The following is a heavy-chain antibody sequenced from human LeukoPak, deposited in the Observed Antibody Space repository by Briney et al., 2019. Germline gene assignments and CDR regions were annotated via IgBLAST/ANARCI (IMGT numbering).Heavy chain of an antibody. CDR3: ARGLGYCTSTTCLLPFDY. CDR2: IYSGGST. CDR1: GFTVSTYS. V-gene: IGHV3-53*01. J-gene: IGHJ4*02. Sequence: GGSLRLSCAASGFTVSTYSMTWVRQAPGKGLECVSVIYSGGSTYYADSVKGRFTVSRDNSKNTLYLQMNSLRAEDTAMYYCARGLGYCTSTTCLLPFDYWGQGTLVTVSS. D-gene: IGHD2-2*01.